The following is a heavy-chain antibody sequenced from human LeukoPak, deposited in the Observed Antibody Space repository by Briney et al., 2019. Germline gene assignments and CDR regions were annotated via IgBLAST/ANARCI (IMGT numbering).Heavy chain of an antibody. CDR1: GGTFSGYG. V-gene: IGHV1-69*13. Sequence: SVRVSCEASGGTFSGYGLSWVRQAPGQGLEWMGAIIPILDTAHYAQKFQGRVTITADESTSTADMELSSLRSEDTAVYYCARRSVAAAGPLYYSYGMEVWGQRATVTVSS. CDR3: ARRSVAAAGPLYYSYGMEV. J-gene: IGHJ6*01. D-gene: IGHD6-13*01. CDR2: IIPILDTA.